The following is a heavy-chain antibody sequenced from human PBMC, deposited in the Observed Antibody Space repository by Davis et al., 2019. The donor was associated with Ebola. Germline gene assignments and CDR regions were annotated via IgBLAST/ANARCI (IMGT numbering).Heavy chain of an antibody. CDR2: ISAYNGNT. D-gene: IGHD2-21*02. V-gene: IGHV1-18*04. CDR3: ARDTQVTPFDY. J-gene: IGHJ4*02. Sequence: ASVKVSCKASGYTFTSYYMHWVRQAPGQGLEWRGWISAYNGNTNYTQKLQGRVTMTTDTSTSTAYMELRSLRSDDTAVYYCARDTQVTPFDYWGQGTLVTVSS. CDR1: GYTFTSYY.